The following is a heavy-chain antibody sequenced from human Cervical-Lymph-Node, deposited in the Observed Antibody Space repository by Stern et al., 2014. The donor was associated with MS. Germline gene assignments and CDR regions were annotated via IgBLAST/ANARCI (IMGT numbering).Heavy chain of an antibody. CDR3: ARDYYDSSGPDY. J-gene: IGHJ4*02. Sequence: QVQLVQSGGGLVKPGGSLRLPCAASGFTFSDYYMSWIRQAQRKGLARVSYISSSGSSIYYADSVKGRFTISRDNAKNSLYLQMNSLRAEDTAVYYCARDYYDSSGPDYWGQGTLVTVSS. CDR2: ISSSGSSI. CDR1: GFTFSDYY. D-gene: IGHD3-22*01. V-gene: IGHV3-11*01.